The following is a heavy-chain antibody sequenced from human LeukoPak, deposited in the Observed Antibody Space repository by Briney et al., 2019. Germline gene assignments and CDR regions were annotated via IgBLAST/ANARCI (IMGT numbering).Heavy chain of an antibody. Sequence: SVTVSCKASGGTFSSYAISWVRQAPGQGLEWMGGIIPIFGTANYAQKFQGRVTITADESTSTAYMELSSLRSEDTAVYYCARGPSYYDSSGYYGLWAFWGQGTLVTVSS. D-gene: IGHD3-22*01. CDR1: GGTFSSYA. CDR2: IIPIFGTA. J-gene: IGHJ4*02. V-gene: IGHV1-69*13. CDR3: ARGPSYYDSSGYYGLWAF.